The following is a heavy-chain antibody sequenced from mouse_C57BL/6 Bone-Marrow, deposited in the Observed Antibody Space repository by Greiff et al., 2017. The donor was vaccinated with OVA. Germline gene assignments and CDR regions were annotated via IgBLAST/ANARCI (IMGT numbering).Heavy chain of an antibody. CDR1: GYTFTDYY. CDR2: IYPGSGNT. J-gene: IGHJ1*03. Sequence: VQLQQSGAELVRPGASVKLSCKASGYTFTDYYINWVKQRPGQGLEWIARIYPGSGNTYYNEKFKGKATLTAEKSSSTAYMQLSSLTSEDSAVYYCARNYYGYDSYFDDWGTGTTVTVSS. V-gene: IGHV1-76*01. CDR3: ARNYYGYDSYFDD. D-gene: IGHD2-2*01.